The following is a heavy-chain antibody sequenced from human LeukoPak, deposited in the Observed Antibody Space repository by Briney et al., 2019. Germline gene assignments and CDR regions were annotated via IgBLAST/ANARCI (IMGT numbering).Heavy chain of an antibody. D-gene: IGHD6-13*01. Sequence: GGSLRLSCAASGFTFSSYEMNWVRQAPGKGLEWVAVISSDGRDKHYADSVKGRFTISRDNSKNTLYLQMNSLRAEDTAVYYCARDEDIGAAVYYFDYWGQGTLVTVSS. CDR2: ISSDGRDK. CDR1: GFTFSSYE. CDR3: ARDEDIGAAVYYFDY. V-gene: IGHV3-30*04. J-gene: IGHJ4*02.